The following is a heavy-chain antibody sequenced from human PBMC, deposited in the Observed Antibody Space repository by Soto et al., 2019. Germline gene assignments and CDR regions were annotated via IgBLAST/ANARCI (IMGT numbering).Heavy chain of an antibody. CDR2: ISAYNGNT. V-gene: IGHV1-18*01. J-gene: IGHJ6*02. Sequence: AASVKVSCKASGYTFTSYGISWVRQAPGQGLEWMGWISAYNGNTNYAQKLQGRVTMTTDTSTSTAYMELRSLRSDDTAVYYCAREPNSYGYNYYYYYGMDVWGQGTTVTVSS. CDR1: GYTFTSYG. CDR3: AREPNSYGYNYYYYYGMDV. D-gene: IGHD5-18*01.